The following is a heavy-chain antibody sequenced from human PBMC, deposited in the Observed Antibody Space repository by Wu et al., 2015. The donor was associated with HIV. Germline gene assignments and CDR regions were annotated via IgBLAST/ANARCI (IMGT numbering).Heavy chain of an antibody. Sequence: QVQLVQSGAEVKKPGASVKVSCKASGYTFTGYYMHWVRQAPGQGLEWMGWINPNSGGTNYAQKFQGRVTMTRDTSISTAYMELSRLASDDTAIYYCAREGHCGATSCHFDFWGQGSTGHRLL. CDR2: INPNSGGT. CDR3: AREGHCGATSCHFDF. J-gene: IGHJ4*02. D-gene: IGHD2-2*01. CDR1: GYTFTGYY. V-gene: IGHV1-2*02.